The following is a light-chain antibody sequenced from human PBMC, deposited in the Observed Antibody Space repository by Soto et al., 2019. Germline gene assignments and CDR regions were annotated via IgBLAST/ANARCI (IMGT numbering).Light chain of an antibody. Sequence: EIVLTQSPATLSLSPGERATLSCRASQSVSRYLAWYQHKPGQAPRLLIYDASKSATGIPARFSGSGSGTAFTLTISSLEPEDFAVYYCQQRSNWPPTWTFGQGTRVEIK. J-gene: IGKJ1*01. CDR1: QSVSRY. CDR3: QQRSNWPPTWT. CDR2: DAS. V-gene: IGKV3-11*01.